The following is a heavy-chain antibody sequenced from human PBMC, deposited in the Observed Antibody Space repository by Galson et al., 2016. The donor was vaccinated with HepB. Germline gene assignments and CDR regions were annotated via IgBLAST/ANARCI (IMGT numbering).Heavy chain of an antibody. D-gene: IGHD1-26*01. CDR1: ANYA. Sequence: SLRLSCAVSANYAVHWVRQAPGKGLEWLAVIWHDGSEEYYGDSVKGRFTISRDNSKNTVYLQMNSLRAEDTAVYYCASTLLCVDARCHSYLDPWGQGTLVTVSS. CDR3: ASTLLCVDARCHSYLDP. V-gene: IGHV3-33*03. J-gene: IGHJ5*02. CDR2: IWHDGSEE.